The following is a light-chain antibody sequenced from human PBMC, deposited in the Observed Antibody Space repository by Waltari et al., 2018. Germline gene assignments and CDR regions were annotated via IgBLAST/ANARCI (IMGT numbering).Light chain of an antibody. CDR1: SGHTTNI. V-gene: IGLV4-69*01. CDR3: QTGGHGTWV. Sequence: QLVLTQSPSASASLGAPVKLTCTLSSGHTTNIIAWLQQKPAKGPRYLIKVNSDGSHPQGVQLPDRCSGSSSGAGRYLTTARLQSEYEADYYCQTGGHGTWVFGGGTRLTVL. CDR2: VNSDGSH. J-gene: IGLJ3*02.